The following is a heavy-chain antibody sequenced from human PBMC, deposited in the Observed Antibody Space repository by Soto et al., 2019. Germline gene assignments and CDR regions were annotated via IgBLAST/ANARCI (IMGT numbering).Heavy chain of an antibody. V-gene: IGHV4-31*03. D-gene: IGHD3-10*01. J-gene: IGHJ6*02. CDR1: GGSISSGGYY. CDR3: ARALRRGGGYYYGMDV. Sequence: PSETLSLTCTVSGGSISSGGYYWSWIRQHPGKGLEWIGYIYYSGSTYYNPSVKSRVTISVDTSKNQFSLKLSSVTAADTAVYYCARALRRGGGYYYGMDVWGQGTTVTVSS. CDR2: IYYSGST.